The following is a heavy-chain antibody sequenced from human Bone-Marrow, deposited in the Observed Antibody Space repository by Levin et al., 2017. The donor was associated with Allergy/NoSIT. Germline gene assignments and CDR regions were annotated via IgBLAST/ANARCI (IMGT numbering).Heavy chain of an antibody. V-gene: IGHV1-69*13. CDR3: ARGVATTSDYYDGMDV. Sequence: SVKVSCKASGGTFSSYAISWVRQAPGQGLEWMGGIIPIFGTANYAQKFQGRVTITADESTSTAYMELSSLRSEDTAVYYCARGVATTSDYYDGMDVWGQGTTVTVSS. J-gene: IGHJ6*02. D-gene: IGHD5-24*01. CDR1: GGTFSSYA. CDR2: IIPIFGTA.